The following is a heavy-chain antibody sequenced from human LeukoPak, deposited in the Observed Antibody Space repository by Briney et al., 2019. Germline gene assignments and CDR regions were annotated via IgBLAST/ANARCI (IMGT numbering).Heavy chain of an antibody. CDR1: GFSFSSYS. V-gene: IGHV3-21*01. J-gene: IGHJ4*02. Sequence: GGSLRLCCAASGFSFSSYSMNWVRQAPGKGLEWVSSISSSGSYIYYADSVKGRFTISRDNAKNSLYLQMNSLRAEDTAVYYCARGVSLRDPFDYWGQGTLVTVSS. CDR2: ISSSGSYI. D-gene: IGHD3-10*01. CDR3: ARGVSLRDPFDY.